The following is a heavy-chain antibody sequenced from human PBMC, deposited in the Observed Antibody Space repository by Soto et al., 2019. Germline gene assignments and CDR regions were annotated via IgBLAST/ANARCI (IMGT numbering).Heavy chain of an antibody. D-gene: IGHD2-2*01. CDR3: AKAYCDSSRCYLPDY. CDR1: GYTFTNYG. J-gene: IGHJ4*02. CDR2: IHPKTGNT. Sequence: ASVKVSCKASGYTFTNYGISWGRQAPGQGLEWRGWIHPKTGNTKDARKFQGRVTMTTDTSTSTAYMELRSLRSDDTAVYYCAKAYCDSSRCYLPDYWGQGALVPVSS. V-gene: IGHV1-18*01.